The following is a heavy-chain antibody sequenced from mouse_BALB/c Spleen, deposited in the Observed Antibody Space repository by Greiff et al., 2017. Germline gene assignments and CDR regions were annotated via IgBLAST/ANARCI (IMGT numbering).Heavy chain of an antibody. V-gene: IGHV5-17*02. CDR1: GFTFSSFG. J-gene: IGHJ4*01. CDR3: ARSGLYYAMDY. CDR2: ISSGSSTI. Sequence: EVQGVESGGGLVKPGGSLKLSCAASGFTFSSFGMHWVRQAPEKGLEWVAYISSGSSTIYYADTVKGRFTISRDNPKNTLFLQMTSLRSEDTAMYYCARSGLYYAMDYWGQGTSVTVSS. D-gene: IGHD3-1*01.